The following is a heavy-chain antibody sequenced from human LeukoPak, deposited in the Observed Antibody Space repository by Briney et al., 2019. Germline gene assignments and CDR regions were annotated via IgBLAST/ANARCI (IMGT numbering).Heavy chain of an antibody. CDR2: MFYSGST. V-gene: IGHV4-59*08. D-gene: IGHD3-10*01. CDR1: SGSINSYY. CDR3: ARGYYDSGTPTRYFDL. Sequence: SETLSLTCTVSSGSINSYYWSWIRQPPGMGLEWIGYMFYSGSTNYNPSLKSRVTFSVDTSENQFSLNLSSVTAADTAVYYCARGYYDSGTPTRYFDLWGRGTLVTVSS. J-gene: IGHJ2*01.